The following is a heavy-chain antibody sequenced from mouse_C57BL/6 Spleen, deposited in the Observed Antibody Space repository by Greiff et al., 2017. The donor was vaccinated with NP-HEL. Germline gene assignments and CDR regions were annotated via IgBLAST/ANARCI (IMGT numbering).Heavy chain of an antibody. Sequence: QVQLQQPGAELVRPGSSVKLSCKASGYTFTSYGMHWVKQGPIQGLEWIGNIDPSDSETHYNQKFKDQDTLTVDKCSSTAYMQLSSLTSEDSAVYYCARGSRGLKGMDYWGQGTSVTVSS. CDR2: IDPSDSET. V-gene: IGHV1-52*01. CDR3: ARGSRGLKGMDY. D-gene: IGHD1-1*02. J-gene: IGHJ4*01. CDR1: GYTFTSYG.